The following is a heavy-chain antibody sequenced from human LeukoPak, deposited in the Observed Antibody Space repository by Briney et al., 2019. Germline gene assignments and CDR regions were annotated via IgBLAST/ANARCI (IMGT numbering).Heavy chain of an antibody. CDR2: INYSGRT. CDR3: ARHIGGSSEFDF. CDR1: GGSFSGYY. D-gene: IGHD2-15*01. J-gene: IGHJ4*02. V-gene: IGHV4-34*01. Sequence: SETLSLTCAVYGGSFSGYYWTWIRQPPGKGPEWIGEINYSGRTNYNPSLKSRVTISVDTSRNQFSLKVSSVTAADTALYYCARHIGGSSEFDFWGQGTLVTVSS.